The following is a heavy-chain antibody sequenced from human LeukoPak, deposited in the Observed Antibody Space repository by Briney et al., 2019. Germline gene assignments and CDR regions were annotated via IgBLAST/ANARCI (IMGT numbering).Heavy chain of an antibody. CDR2: MNPNSGNT. V-gene: IGHV1-8*01. Sequence: AWVKVSCKASGYTFTSYDINWVRQATGQGLEWMGWMNPNSGNTGYAQKFQGRVTMTRNTSISTAYMELSSLRSEDTAVYYCARGAYRYCSGGSCPLFDPWGQGTLVTVSS. D-gene: IGHD2-15*01. CDR3: ARGAYRYCSGGSCPLFDP. J-gene: IGHJ5*02. CDR1: GYTFTSYD.